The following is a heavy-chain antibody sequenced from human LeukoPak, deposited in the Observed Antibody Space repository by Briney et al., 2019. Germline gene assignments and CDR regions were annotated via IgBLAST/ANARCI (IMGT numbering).Heavy chain of an antibody. J-gene: IGHJ4*02. V-gene: IGHV4-39*01. CDR2: IYYSGST. D-gene: IGHD3-10*01. CDR1: GGSISSSSYY. CDR3: ASLPGSGNY. Sequence: SETLSLTCSVSGGSISSSSYYWGRSRQPPGKGLEWMGSIYYSGSTYYNPSLKILVTISVDTSKNQFSLKLTSVTAADTAVYSCASLPGSGNYWGQGTLVTVSS.